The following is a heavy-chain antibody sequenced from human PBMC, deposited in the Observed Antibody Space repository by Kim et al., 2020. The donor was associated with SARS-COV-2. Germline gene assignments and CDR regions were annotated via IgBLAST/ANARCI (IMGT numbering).Heavy chain of an antibody. CDR2: ISSSSSYI. CDR1: GFTFSSYS. D-gene: IGHD3-9*01. V-gene: IGHV3-21*01. J-gene: IGHJ4*02. Sequence: GGSLRLSCAASGFTFSSYSMNWVRQAPGKGLEWVSSISSSSSYIYYADSVKGRFTISRDNAKNSLYLQMNSLRAEDTAVYYCARDGGYYDILTGYYKWGNFDYWGQGTLVTVSS. CDR3: ARDGGYYDILTGYYKWGNFDY.